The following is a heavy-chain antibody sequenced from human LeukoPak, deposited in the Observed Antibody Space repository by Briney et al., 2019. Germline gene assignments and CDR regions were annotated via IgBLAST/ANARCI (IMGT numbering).Heavy chain of an antibody. D-gene: IGHD3-10*01. CDR3: ARKLYLRWYGEYYFDY. J-gene: IGHJ4*02. V-gene: IGHV4-39*07. Sequence: SETLSLTCTVSVGSIGRSSYYWVWIRQPPGKGLEGIGSIYYSGSTYYNPSLKSRVTISVDTSKNQFSLKLSSVTAADTAVYYCARKLYLRWYGEYYFDYWGQGTLVTVSS. CDR2: IYYSGST. CDR1: VGSIGRSSYY.